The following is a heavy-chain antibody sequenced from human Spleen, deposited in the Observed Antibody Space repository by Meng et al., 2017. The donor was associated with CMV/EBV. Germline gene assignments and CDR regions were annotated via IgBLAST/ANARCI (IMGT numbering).Heavy chain of an antibody. CDR2: INPNSGGT. Sequence: ASVKVSCKASGGTFSSYAISWVRQAPGQGLEWMGWINPNSGGTNYAQKFQGRVTMTRDTSISTAYMELSRLRSDDTAVYYCARVGDWYQLLYHFDYWGQGTLVTVSS. CDR3: ARVGDWYQLLYHFDY. J-gene: IGHJ4*02. D-gene: IGHD2-2*02. CDR1: GGTFSSYA. V-gene: IGHV1-2*02.